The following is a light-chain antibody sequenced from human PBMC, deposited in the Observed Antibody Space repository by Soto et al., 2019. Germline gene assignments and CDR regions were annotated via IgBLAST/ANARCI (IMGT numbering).Light chain of an antibody. J-gene: IGKJ2*01. CDR2: LGS. V-gene: IGKV2-28*01. CDR1: QSLPHSNGYNY. CDR3: MQALQTPYT. Sequence: DIVMTQSPLSLPVTPGEPASISCRSSQSLPHSNGYNYLDWYLQKPGQSPQLLIYLGSNRASGVPDRFSGSGSGTDFTLKISRVEAEDVGVYYCMQALQTPYTFGQGTKVDI.